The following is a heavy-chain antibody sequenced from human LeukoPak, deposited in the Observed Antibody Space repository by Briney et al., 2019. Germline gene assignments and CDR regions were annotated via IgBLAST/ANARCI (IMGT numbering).Heavy chain of an antibody. CDR2: INSDGSST. J-gene: IGHJ6*04. Sequence: GGSLRLSCAASGFTFTSHWMHWVRQVPGKGLVWVSRINSDGSSTRYADSVKGRFTISRDNAKNTVYLQMNSLRVEDTAVYYCAELGITMIGGVWGKGTTVTISS. CDR1: GFTFTSHW. D-gene: IGHD3-10*02. CDR3: AELGITMIGGV. V-gene: IGHV3-74*01.